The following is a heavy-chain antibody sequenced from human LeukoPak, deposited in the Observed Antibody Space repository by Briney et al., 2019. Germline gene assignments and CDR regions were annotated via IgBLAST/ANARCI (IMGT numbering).Heavy chain of an antibody. CDR2: FDPEDGET. J-gene: IGHJ4*02. V-gene: IGHV1-24*01. D-gene: IGHD4-17*01. CDR3: ARLSDYGDYPDY. Sequence: ASVKVSCKVSGYTLTELSMHWVRQAPGKGLEWMGGFDPEDGETIYAQKLQGRVTMTTDTSTSTAYMELRSLRSDDTAVYYCARLSDYGDYPDYWGQGTLVTVSS. CDR1: GYTLTELS.